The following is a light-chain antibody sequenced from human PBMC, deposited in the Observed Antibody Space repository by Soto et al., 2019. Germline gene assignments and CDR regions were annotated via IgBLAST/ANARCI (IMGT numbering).Light chain of an antibody. Sequence: EIVLTQSPATLSLSPGERATLYCRASQSVSSYLAWYKQKPRKAPRLLIYDASNRATGIPARFSGSGSGTDFTLTISSLEPEDFAVYYCQQRSNWPPTFGQGTKVDIK. CDR3: QQRSNWPPT. CDR2: DAS. CDR1: QSVSSY. J-gene: IGKJ1*01. V-gene: IGKV3-11*01.